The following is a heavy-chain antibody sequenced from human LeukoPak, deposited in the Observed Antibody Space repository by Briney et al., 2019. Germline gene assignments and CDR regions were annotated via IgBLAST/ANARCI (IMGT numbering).Heavy chain of an antibody. Sequence: GGSLRLSCSGSGFTFSSHPMHWVRQAPGKGLEYVSPVRFDGGSAYYADSVKGRFTISRDNSKSTLYLQMSSLRVDDAAVYYCVEALYDSGGYYYAYWGQGTLVTVSS. V-gene: IGHV3-64D*06. CDR1: GFTFSSHP. CDR3: VEALYDSGGYYYAY. J-gene: IGHJ4*02. CDR2: VRFDGGSA. D-gene: IGHD3-22*01.